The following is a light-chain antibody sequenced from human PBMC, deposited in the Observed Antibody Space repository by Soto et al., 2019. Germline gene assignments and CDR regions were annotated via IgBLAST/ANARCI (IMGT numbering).Light chain of an antibody. CDR2: DAS. CDR3: QQRTNWLT. V-gene: IGKV3-11*01. Sequence: EIVLTQSPATLSLSPGERVTLSCRASQNVSTYLAWYKQKPGQAPRLLIYDASDRATGIPARFSGSGSGTDFTLTISSPEPEDSAVYYCQQRTNWLTFGPGTKVDIK. CDR1: QNVSTY. J-gene: IGKJ3*01.